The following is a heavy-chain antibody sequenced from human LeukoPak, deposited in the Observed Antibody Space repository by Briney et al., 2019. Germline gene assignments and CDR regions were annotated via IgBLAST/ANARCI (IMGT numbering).Heavy chain of an antibody. CDR1: GFTFGAYW. V-gene: IGHV3-7*01. Sequence: GGPLRLSCAASGFTFGAYWMSWFRQAPGKGPEWVASIKDDGSAQFYVDSLEGRFTISRDNAKNTLYLQMDTMRVEDTAVYYCARHIVGEQNFDYWSQGTLVTVSS. CDR2: IKDDGSAQ. D-gene: IGHD3-16*02. CDR3: ARHIVGEQNFDY. J-gene: IGHJ4*02.